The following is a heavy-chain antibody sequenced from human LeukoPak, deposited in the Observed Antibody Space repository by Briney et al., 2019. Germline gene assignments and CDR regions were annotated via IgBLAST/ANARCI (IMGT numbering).Heavy chain of an antibody. CDR3: ARRVGATTGVASDI. D-gene: IGHD1-26*01. Sequence: ASVKVSCKASGYTFTGYYMHWVRQAPGQGLEWMGWINPNSGGTNYAQKFQGRVTVTRDTSISTAYMELSRLRSDDTAVYYCARRVGATTGVASDIWGQGTMVTVSS. J-gene: IGHJ3*02. V-gene: IGHV1-2*02. CDR1: GYTFTGYY. CDR2: INPNSGGT.